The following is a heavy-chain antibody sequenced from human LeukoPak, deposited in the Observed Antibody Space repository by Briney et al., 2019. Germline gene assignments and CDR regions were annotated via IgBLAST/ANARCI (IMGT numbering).Heavy chain of an antibody. Sequence: ASVKVSCKASGYTFTSYGISWVRQAPGQGLEWMGRIIPILGIANYAQKFQGRVTITADKSTSTAYMELSSLRSEDTAVYYCASLTGDPMGYYYYYYMDVWGKGTTVTVSS. V-gene: IGHV1-69*04. CDR2: IIPILGIA. D-gene: IGHD3-9*01. CDR1: GYTFTSYG. CDR3: ASLTGDPMGYYYYYYMDV. J-gene: IGHJ6*03.